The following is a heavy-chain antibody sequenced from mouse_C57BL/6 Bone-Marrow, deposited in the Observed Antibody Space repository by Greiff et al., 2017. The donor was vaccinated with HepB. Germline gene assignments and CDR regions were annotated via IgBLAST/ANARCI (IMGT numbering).Heavy chain of an antibody. Sequence: EVQLQESGPGLVKPSQSLSLTCSVTGYSITSGYYWNWIRQFPGNKLEWMGYISYDGSNNYNPSLKNRISITRDTSKNQFFLKLNSVTTEDTATYYCARGGPYSNYTRAWFAYWGQGTLVTVSA. CDR1: GYSITSGYY. D-gene: IGHD2-5*01. CDR2: ISYDGSN. V-gene: IGHV3-6*01. CDR3: ARGGPYSNYTRAWFAY. J-gene: IGHJ3*01.